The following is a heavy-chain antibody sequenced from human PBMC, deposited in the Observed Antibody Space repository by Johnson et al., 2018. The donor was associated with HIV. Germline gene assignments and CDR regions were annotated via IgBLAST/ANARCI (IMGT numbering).Heavy chain of an antibody. J-gene: IGHJ3*01. CDR1: GFTFSDYY. V-gene: IGHV3-11*01. CDR3: YCTDHVGAGSESKGTFDA. CDR2: ISSSGSTK. Sequence: QVQLVESGGGLVKPGGSLRLSCAASGFTFSDYYMSWIRQAPGKGLEWVSYISSSGSTKYYADSVKGRFTISRDNSKNTLYLQITSLRQDATAVYSCYCTDHVGAGSESKGTFDAWGQGTMVTVSS. D-gene: IGHD3-10*01.